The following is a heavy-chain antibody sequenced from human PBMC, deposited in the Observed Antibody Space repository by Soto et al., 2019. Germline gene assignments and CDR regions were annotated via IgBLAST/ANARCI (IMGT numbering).Heavy chain of an antibody. CDR1: GFSISSSIYY. CDR2: IYYSGST. CDR3: AREFSGYGDYYYGMDV. V-gene: IGHV4-39*02. D-gene: IGHD4-17*01. J-gene: IGHJ6*02. Sequence: SETLSLTCTFSGFSISSSIYYLGWIRQPPGKGLEWIGSIYYSGSTYYNPSLKSRVTISVDTSKNQFSLKLSSVTAADTAVYYCAREFSGYGDYYYGMDVWGQGTTVTVSS.